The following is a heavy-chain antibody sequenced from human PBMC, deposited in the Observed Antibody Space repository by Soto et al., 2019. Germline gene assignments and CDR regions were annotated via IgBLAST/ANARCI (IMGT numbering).Heavy chain of an antibody. CDR2: IYADGTT. J-gene: IGHJ4*02. Sequence: GGSLRLSCVVSGFSVSDNYMSWVRQAPWKGLDWVSVIYADGTTYYVDSVKGRFTISRHNSKNTLYLQMDSLRTEDTAVYYCARGGGPFMNSVTNTFDYWGQGTLVTVSS. V-gene: IGHV3-53*04. CDR3: ARGGGPFMNSVTNTFDY. CDR1: GFSVSDNY. D-gene: IGHD4-17*01.